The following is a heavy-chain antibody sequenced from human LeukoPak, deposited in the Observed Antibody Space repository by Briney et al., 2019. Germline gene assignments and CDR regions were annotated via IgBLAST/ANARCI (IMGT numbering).Heavy chain of an antibody. D-gene: IGHD6-13*01. J-gene: IGHJ5*02. CDR2: IYPGDSDT. Sequence: GESLKISCKGSGYSFTSYWIGWVRQMPGKGLEWMGIIYPGDSDTRYSPSFQGQVTISADKSISTAYLQWSSLKASDTAIYYCARRWGIAAAGDNWFDPWGQGTLVTVSS. CDR1: GYSFTSYW. CDR3: ARRWGIAAAGDNWFDP. V-gene: IGHV5-51*01.